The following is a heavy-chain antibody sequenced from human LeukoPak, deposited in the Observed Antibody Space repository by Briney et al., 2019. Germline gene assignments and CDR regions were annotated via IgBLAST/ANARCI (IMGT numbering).Heavy chain of an antibody. CDR3: ARSLRGYRFATDY. D-gene: IGHD5-18*01. V-gene: IGHV4-59*08. J-gene: IGHJ4*02. CDR2: IYYSGST. CDR1: AHPINSYY. Sequence: SETLSLTCTVSAHPINSYYWSWIRHPPRKGLEWIGSIYYSGSTKYNPSIKSRVTISVDTSKNQFSLKLRSVTAADTAVYYCARSLRGYRFATDYWGQGTLVTVSS.